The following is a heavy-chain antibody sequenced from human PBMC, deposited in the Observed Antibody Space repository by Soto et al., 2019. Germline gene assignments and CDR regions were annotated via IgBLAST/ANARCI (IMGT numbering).Heavy chain of an antibody. D-gene: IGHD3-16*02. Sequence: QITLMESGPTLVKPTQTLTLTCTFSGFSLTTSGVGVGWIRQPPGMALEWLALIYWDDDRRYSPSLKSRLTITNDTSRHQVVLTLTNVDPADTGTYYCAHHEGRRKGGDYTSGSYRLNWFDPWGQGTLVTVSS. CDR3: AHHEGRRKGGDYTSGSYRLNWFDP. J-gene: IGHJ5*02. V-gene: IGHV2-5*02. CDR2: IYWDDDR. CDR1: GFSLTTSGVG.